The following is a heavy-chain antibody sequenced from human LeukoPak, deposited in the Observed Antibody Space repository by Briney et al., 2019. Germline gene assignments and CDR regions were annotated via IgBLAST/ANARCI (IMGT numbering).Heavy chain of an antibody. CDR3: AREDSGSYREFDY. CDR2: INHSGST. Sequence: PSETLSLTCAVYGGSFSGYYWSWIRQPPGKGLEWIGEINHSGSTNYNPSLKSRVTISVDTSKNQFSLKLSSVTAADTAVYYCAREDSGSYREFDYWGQGTLVTVSS. CDR1: GGSFSGYY. D-gene: IGHD1-26*01. J-gene: IGHJ4*02. V-gene: IGHV4-34*01.